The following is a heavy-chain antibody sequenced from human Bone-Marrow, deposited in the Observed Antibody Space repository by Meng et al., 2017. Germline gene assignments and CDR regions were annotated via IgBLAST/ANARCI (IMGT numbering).Heavy chain of an antibody. V-gene: IGHV3-30*04. CDR1: GFTFSSYA. D-gene: IGHD6-13*01. Sequence: GESLKISCAASGFTFSSYAMHWVRQAPGKGLEWVAVISYDGSKKYHADSVTGRFTISRDHSKNTLYLQMNSLRAEDTAVYYCARWYGSSWYLYPNAFEIWGQGTMVTVSS. J-gene: IGHJ3*02. CDR3: ARWYGSSWYLYPNAFEI. CDR2: ISYDGSKK.